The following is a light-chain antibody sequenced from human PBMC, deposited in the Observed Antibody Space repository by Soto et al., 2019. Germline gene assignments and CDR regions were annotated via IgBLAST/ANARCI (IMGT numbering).Light chain of an antibody. J-gene: IGKJ1*01. CDR3: QQYCSTPAWT. CDR1: QSVLYSSNNKNY. CDR2: WAS. Sequence: DIVMTQSPDSLAVSLGERATINCKSSQSVLYSSNNKNYLAWYQQKPGQPPKLLLYWASTRESGVPDRFSGSGAGTDLTLTISSLQADDVAVYYCQQYCSTPAWTFGQGTKVEIK. V-gene: IGKV4-1*01.